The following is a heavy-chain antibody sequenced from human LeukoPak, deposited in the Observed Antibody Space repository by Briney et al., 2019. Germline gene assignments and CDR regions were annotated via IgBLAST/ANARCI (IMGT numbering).Heavy chain of an antibody. Sequence: GGSLRLPCAASGFTFSSYAMSWVRQAPGKGLEWVSAISGSGGSTYYADSVKGRFTISRDNSKNTLYLQMNSLRAEDTAVYYCAKSINGWSSFDYWGQGTLVTVSS. V-gene: IGHV3-23*01. CDR2: ISGSGGST. CDR3: AKSINGWSSFDY. D-gene: IGHD6-19*01. J-gene: IGHJ4*02. CDR1: GFTFSSYA.